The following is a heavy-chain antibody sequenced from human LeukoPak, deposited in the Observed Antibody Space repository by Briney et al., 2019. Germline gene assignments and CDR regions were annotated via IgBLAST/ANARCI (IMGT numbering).Heavy chain of an antibody. V-gene: IGHV3-21*01. CDR1: GFTFSGYS. J-gene: IGHJ4*02. CDR3: ARESSWYNY. D-gene: IGHD6-13*01. Sequence: GGSLRLSCAASGFTFSGYSMNWVRQAPGKGLEWVSSISSSSIYIYNADSVKGRITISRDNAKKSLYLQMNSLRAEDTAVYYCARESSWYNYWGQGTLVTVSS. CDR2: ISSSSIYI.